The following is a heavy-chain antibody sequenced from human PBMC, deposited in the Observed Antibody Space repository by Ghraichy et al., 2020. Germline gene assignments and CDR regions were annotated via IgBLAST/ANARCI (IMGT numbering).Heavy chain of an antibody. CDR3: AKSPAAAGSSVGMLFDY. CDR2: IRYDGSNK. J-gene: IGHJ4*02. V-gene: IGHV3-30*02. Sequence: GESLNISCAASGFTFSSFGMHWVRQAPGKGLEWVSFIRYDGSNKYYADSVKGRFTISRDNSKNTLYLQMYSLRAEDTAVYYCAKSPAAAGSSVGMLFDYWGQGTLVTVSS. CDR1: GFTFSSFG. D-gene: IGHD6-13*01.